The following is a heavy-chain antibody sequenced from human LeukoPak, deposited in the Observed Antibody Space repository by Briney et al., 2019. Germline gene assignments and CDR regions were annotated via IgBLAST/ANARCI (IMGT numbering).Heavy chain of an antibody. V-gene: IGHV3-74*01. CDR3: ATIWESYRLYSSGFSDY. J-gene: IGHJ4*02. CDR2: ISSDGSST. Sequence: PGGSLRLSRAASGFTFSNYWMHWVRHTPGKGLVWVSRISSDGSSTTYADAVRGRFTISRDNAKNIMFLQMSSLRAEDTAVYYCATIWESYRLYSSGFSDYWGQGTLVTVSS. D-gene: IGHD6-19*01. CDR1: GFTFSNYW.